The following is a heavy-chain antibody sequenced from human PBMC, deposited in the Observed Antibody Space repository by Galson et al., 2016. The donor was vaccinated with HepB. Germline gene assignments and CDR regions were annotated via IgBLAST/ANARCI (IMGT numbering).Heavy chain of an antibody. CDR2: ISYDGKSV. Sequence: SLRLSCAASGSTFSTYGMHWVRQAPGKGLEWVALISYDGKSVSYADSVKGRVTISRDNSKNTLYLQMHSLRGEDTAVYYCAKGRWDFDSWGQGTLVTVSS. CDR3: AKGRWDFDS. D-gene: IGHD5-24*01. J-gene: IGHJ4*02. CDR1: GSTFSTYG. V-gene: IGHV3-30*18.